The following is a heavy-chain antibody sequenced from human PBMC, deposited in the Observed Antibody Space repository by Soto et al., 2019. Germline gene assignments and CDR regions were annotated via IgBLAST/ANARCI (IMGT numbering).Heavy chain of an antibody. D-gene: IGHD5-18*01. V-gene: IGHV4-59*01. J-gene: IGHJ6*02. CDR3: AGNKRGYGYGYYYGMDV. Sequence: SETLSLTCTVSGGSISSYYWSWIRQPPGKGLEWIGYIYYSGSTNYNPSLKSRVTISVDTSKNQFSLKLSSVTAADTAVYYCAGNKRGYGYGYYYGMDVWGQGTTVTVSS. CDR1: GGSISSYY. CDR2: IYYSGST.